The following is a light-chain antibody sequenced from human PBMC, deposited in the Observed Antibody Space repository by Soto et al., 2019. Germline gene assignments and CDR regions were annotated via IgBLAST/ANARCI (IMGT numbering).Light chain of an antibody. CDR2: DDA. V-gene: IGLV3-21*02. CDR3: QVWDSSSDRYV. CDR1: NIGSKS. Sequence: SYELTQPPSVSVAPGQTARITCGGNNIGSKSVHWYQKRPGQAPVLVVYDDADRPSGIPERFSGSNSGNTATLTISRVEAGDEADYYCQVWDSSSDRYVFGTGTKVTVL. J-gene: IGLJ1*01.